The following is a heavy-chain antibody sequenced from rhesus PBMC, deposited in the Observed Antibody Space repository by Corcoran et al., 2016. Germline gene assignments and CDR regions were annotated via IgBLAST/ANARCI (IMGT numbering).Heavy chain of an antibody. J-gene: IGHJ3*01. Sequence: QVQLQESGPGLVKPSETLSVTCAVSGGSISSSYWSWIRQAPGKGLEWIVYIYGSGSSTNYNPSLKSRVTLSVDTSKNQRSLKLSSVTTADTAVYYCARGPYNRGSYNDAFDFWGQGLRVTVSS. D-gene: IGHD1-44*02. CDR3: ARGPYNRGSYNDAFDF. V-gene: IGHV4-169*01. CDR2: IYGSGSST. CDR1: GGSISSSY.